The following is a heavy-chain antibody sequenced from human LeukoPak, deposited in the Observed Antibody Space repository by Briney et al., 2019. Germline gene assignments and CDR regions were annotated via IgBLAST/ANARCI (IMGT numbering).Heavy chain of an antibody. CDR2: INHSGST. D-gene: IGHD3-22*01. Sequence: QSSETLSLTCAVYGGSFSGYYWSWIRQPPGKGLEWIGEINHSGSTNYNPSLKSRVTISVDTSKNQFSLKLSSVTAADTAVYYCARRSVYYYDSRGHFDYWGQGTLVTVSS. CDR3: ARRSVYYYDSRGHFDY. J-gene: IGHJ4*02. V-gene: IGHV4-34*01. CDR1: GGSFSGYY.